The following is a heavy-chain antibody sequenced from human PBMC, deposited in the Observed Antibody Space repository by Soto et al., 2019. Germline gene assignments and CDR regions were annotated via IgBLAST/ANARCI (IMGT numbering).Heavy chain of an antibody. J-gene: IGHJ3*02. CDR3: GRRDSSSSDALDI. D-gene: IGHD6-6*01. Sequence: EVQLVESGGGLVQPGGSLRLSCVASGFTFSSDGMHWVRQAPGKGLEWLSYISTSSSTIYYAASVKGRFTVSRDNAKNSLYLQMNSLRDEDTAVYYCGRRDSSSSDALDIWGQGTMVTVSS. V-gene: IGHV3-48*02. CDR1: GFTFSSDG. CDR2: ISTSSSTI.